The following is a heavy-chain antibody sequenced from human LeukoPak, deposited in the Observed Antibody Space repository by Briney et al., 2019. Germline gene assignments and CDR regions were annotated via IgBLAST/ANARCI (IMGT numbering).Heavy chain of an antibody. Sequence: SETLSLTGTVSGGSISSYYWSWIRQPPGKGLEWIGYIYYSGSTNYNPSLKSRVTISVDASKNQFSLKLSSVTAADTAVYYCARLTVTTPKNDYYYYYGMDVWGQGTTVTVSS. CDR1: GGSISSYY. D-gene: IGHD4-17*01. V-gene: IGHV4-59*08. CDR2: IYYSGST. CDR3: ARLTVTTPKNDYYYYYGMDV. J-gene: IGHJ6*02.